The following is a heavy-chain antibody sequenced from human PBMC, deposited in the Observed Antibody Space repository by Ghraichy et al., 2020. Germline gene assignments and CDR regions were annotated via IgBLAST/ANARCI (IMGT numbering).Heavy chain of an antibody. CDR3: AKWLKSGFYVVDY. Sequence: LSLTCAASGFTFDIYAMSWVRQAPGKGLEWVSLIQSNFVTFYADSVKGRFTISRDNSRQMVYLQMILLRDEDTAVYYCAKWLKSGFYVVDYWGQGTLFTVSS. J-gene: IGHJ4*02. CDR1: GFTFDIYA. D-gene: IGHD3-3*01. CDR2: IQSNFVT. V-gene: IGHV3-23*01.